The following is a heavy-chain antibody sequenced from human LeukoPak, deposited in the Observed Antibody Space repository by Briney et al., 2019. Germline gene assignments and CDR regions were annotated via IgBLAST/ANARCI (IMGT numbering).Heavy chain of an antibody. Sequence: SETLSHTCTVSGGSISTYYWSWVRQPPGKGLEWIGYGYYSGSTDYIPSLKSRVTISVDTSKNQFSLKLSSVTAADTAVYYCARDPRQQLDNYYYYYGMDVWGQGTTVTVSS. CDR2: GYYSGST. V-gene: IGHV4-59*12. J-gene: IGHJ6*02. CDR3: ARDPRQQLDNYYYYYGMDV. D-gene: IGHD6-13*01. CDR1: GGSISTYY.